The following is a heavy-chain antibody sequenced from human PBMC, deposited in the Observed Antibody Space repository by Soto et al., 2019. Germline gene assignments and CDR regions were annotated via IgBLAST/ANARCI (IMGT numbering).Heavy chain of an antibody. CDR1: GGSVSSINYY. V-gene: IGHV4-61*01. Sequence: KTSETLSLTCTVSGGSVSSINYYWSWIRQPPGKGLEWIGYIYYTGNTNYNPSLKSRVTISVDTFKIQFSLRLSSLTPADTAVYYCTRVLRGDYCLDHWGQGTLVTVSS. CDR2: IYYTGNT. J-gene: IGHJ4*02. CDR3: TRVLRGDYCLDH. D-gene: IGHD2-21*02.